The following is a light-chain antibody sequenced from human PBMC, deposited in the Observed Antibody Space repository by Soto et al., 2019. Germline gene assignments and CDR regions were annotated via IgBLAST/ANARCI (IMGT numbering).Light chain of an antibody. CDR1: SGHNSYA. Sequence: QSVLTQPPSASASPGASVKLTCTLSSGHNSYAIAWHQQQPEKGPRYLMKLNSDGSHSKGDVIPDRFSGSSSGAERYLTIPSLQSEDEADYYCQTWSTDIRVFGGGTQLTVL. J-gene: IGLJ3*02. CDR3: QTWSTDIRV. V-gene: IGLV4-69*01. CDR2: LNSDGSH.